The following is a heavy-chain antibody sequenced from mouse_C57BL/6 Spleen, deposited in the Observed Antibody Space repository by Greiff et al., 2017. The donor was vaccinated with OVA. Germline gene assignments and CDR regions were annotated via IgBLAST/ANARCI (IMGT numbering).Heavy chain of an antibody. CDR1: GYTFTDYY. CDR2: INPNNGGT. Sequence: VQLQQSGPELVKPGASVKISCKASGYTFTDYYMNWVKQSHGKSLEWIGDINPNNGGTSYNQKFKGKATLTVDKSSSTAYMELRSLTSEDSAVYYCARSGGYAYYAMDYWGQGTSVTVSS. CDR3: ARSGGYAYYAMDY. V-gene: IGHV1-26*01. J-gene: IGHJ4*01. D-gene: IGHD2-2*01.